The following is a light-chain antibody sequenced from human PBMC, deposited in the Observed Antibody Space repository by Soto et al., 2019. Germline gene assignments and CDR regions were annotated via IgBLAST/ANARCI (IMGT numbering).Light chain of an antibody. Sequence: DIQMTQSPSSLSASVRDRVTITCRASQSISSYLNCYQQQAGKAPKLLIYAASRLQSGVPSRFSGSGSGTDFTLTISSLQHEDFATFYCHQSYSTSSITFGQGTRLEIK. CDR2: AAS. CDR3: HQSYSTSSIT. V-gene: IGKV1-39*01. J-gene: IGKJ5*01. CDR1: QSISSY.